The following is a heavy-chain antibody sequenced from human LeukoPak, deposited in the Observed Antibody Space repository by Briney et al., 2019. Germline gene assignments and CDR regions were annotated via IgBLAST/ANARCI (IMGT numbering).Heavy chain of an antibody. V-gene: IGHV4-59*01. CDR3: ASSRGPSSSWSFDS. CDR2: IYYTGST. J-gene: IGHJ4*02. CDR1: IVSIKNYY. D-gene: IGHD6-13*01. Sequence: PSETLSLTCSFSIVSIKNYYWNWIPQSPGKGLQWIGYIYYTGSTDYNFSLKSRVTISLDTSENQFSLRLNSVTAADSAVYFCASSRGPSSSWSFDSWGQGILVTVSS.